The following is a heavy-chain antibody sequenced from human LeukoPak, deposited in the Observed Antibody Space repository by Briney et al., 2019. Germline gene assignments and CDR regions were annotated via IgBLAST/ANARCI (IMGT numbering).Heavy chain of an antibody. CDR1: GGSISSYY. Sequence: PSETLSLTCTVSGGSISSYYWTWIRQPPGKGLEWIGYIYYSGSTNYNPSLKSRVTISVDTSKNQFSLKLSSVTAADTAVYYCAMYVGAVAGTGYFDLWGRGTLVTVSS. CDR2: IYYSGST. V-gene: IGHV4-59*08. CDR3: AMYVGAVAGTGYFDL. D-gene: IGHD6-19*01. J-gene: IGHJ2*01.